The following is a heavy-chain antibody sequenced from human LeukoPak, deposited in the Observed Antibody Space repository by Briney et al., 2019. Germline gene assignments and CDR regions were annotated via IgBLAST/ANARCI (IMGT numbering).Heavy chain of an antibody. D-gene: IGHD2-15*01. CDR2: IYYSGST. V-gene: IGHV4-59*11. CDR1: GGSISSHY. Sequence: SETLSLTCTVSGGSISSHYWSWIRQPPGKGLEWIGYIYYSGSTNYNPSLKSRVTISVDTSKNQFSLKLSSVTAADTAVYYCARDRGDYCSGGSCYYDYYYYGMDVWGQGTTVTVSS. CDR3: ARDRGDYCSGGSCYYDYYYYGMDV. J-gene: IGHJ6*02.